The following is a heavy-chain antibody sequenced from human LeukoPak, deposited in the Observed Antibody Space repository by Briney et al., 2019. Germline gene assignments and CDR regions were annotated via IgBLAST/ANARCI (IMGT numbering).Heavy chain of an antibody. CDR2: ISVDGGDI. CDR3: GKDPNGNFIGAFDF. J-gene: IGHJ3*01. Sequence: QPGGSPRLSCAASGFSFSSSWMHWIRQAPERGLEWVSSISVDGGDIKYTDSAKGRFTISRDNSKGTLYLQMDSLRVEDTAVYYCGKDPNGNFIGAFDFWGQGTMVTVSS. D-gene: IGHD4-23*01. CDR1: GFSFSSSW. V-gene: IGHV3-23*01.